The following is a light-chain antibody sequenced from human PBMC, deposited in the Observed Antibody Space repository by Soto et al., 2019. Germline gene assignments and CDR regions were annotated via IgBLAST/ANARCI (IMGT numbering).Light chain of an antibody. CDR2: GAS. V-gene: IGKV3-20*01. J-gene: IGKJ1*01. CDR3: QQYGSSSPWT. Sequence: EIVFTQSPGTLSLSPGERATLSCRASQIVSSSYLAWYQQKPGQAPRLLIYGASSRATGIPDRFSGSGSGTDFTLTISRLEPEDFAVYYCQQYGSSSPWTFGQGTKVDIK. CDR1: QIVSSSY.